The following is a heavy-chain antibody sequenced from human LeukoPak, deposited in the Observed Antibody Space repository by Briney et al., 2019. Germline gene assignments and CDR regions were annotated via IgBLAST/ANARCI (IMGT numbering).Heavy chain of an antibody. J-gene: IGHJ3*02. CDR3: ARNIWFGESADAFDI. Sequence: ASVKVSCKASGYTFTGYYMHWVRQAPGQGLEWMGWINPNSGGTNYAQKFQGRVTMTRDKSIRTAYMELSRLTSVDTAVYYCARNIWFGESADAFDIWGQGTMVTVSS. CDR2: INPNSGGT. CDR1: GYTFTGYY. D-gene: IGHD3-10*01. V-gene: IGHV1-2*02.